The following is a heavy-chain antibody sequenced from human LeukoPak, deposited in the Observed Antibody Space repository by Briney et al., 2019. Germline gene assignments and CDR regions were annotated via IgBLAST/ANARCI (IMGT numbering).Heavy chain of an antibody. CDR3: AKDRCSSTSCYAGPLDY. CDR1: GFTFSTSG. D-gene: IGHD2-2*01. V-gene: IGHV3-30*02. J-gene: IGHJ4*02. Sequence: PGGSLRLSCAASGFTFSTSGMHWVRQAPGKGLEWVAFIRYDGSNKYYADSVKGRFTISRDNSKNTLYLQMNSLRAEDTAVYYCAKDRCSSTSCYAGPLDYWGQGTLVTVSS. CDR2: IRYDGSNK.